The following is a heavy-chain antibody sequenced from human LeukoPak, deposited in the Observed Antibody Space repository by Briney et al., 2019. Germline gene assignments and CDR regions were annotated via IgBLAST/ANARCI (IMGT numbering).Heavy chain of an antibody. CDR3: TRGPGEYYYHYYMDV. V-gene: IGHV3-48*03. CDR1: GFTFSSYE. J-gene: IGHJ6*03. Sequence: GGSLRLSCAASGFTFSSYEMNWVRQAPGKGLEWVSYISSSGSTIYYADSVKGRFTISRDNAKNSLYLQMNSLRAEDTAVYYCTRGPGEYYYHYYMDVWGKGTTVTISS. CDR2: ISSSGSTI.